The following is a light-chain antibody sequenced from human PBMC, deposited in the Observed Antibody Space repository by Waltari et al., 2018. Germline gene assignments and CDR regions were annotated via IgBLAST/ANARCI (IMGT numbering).Light chain of an antibody. CDR1: QSVNSW. Sequence: DIQMTQSPSTLSASVGDRVTRTCRASQSVNSWVAWYQQKPGKAPKLLIFKASNLESGVPSRFSGSGSGTEFTLTISSLQPDDFATYHCQQYDSYWTFGQGTKVEIK. CDR2: KAS. V-gene: IGKV1-5*03. J-gene: IGKJ1*01. CDR3: QQYDSYWT.